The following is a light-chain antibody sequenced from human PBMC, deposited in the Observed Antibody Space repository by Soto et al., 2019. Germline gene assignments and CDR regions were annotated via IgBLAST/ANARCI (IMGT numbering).Light chain of an antibody. CDR1: SSDVGVSNY. Sequence: QSALTQPASVSGSLGQSITISCTGTSSDVGVSNYVSWYQQHPGKAPKLMLYEVLNRPSGVSIRFSGSKSGNTASLTISGLQAEDEADYYCSSYLSSSIVVFGGGTKVTVL. J-gene: IGLJ2*01. V-gene: IGLV2-14*03. CDR2: EVL. CDR3: SSYLSSSIVV.